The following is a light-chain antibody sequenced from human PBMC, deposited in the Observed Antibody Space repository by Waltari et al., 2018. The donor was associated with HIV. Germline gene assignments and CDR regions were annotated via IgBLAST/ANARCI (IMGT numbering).Light chain of an antibody. CDR2: EVK. Sequence: ALNQPPSGSPSSGQSVPIPWPGTSSDIGAYNRVPWYLQPPGTAPKDILYEVKNRPSGVPDRFSGSKSGSPASLTISGLQAEDEADYFCSSYKNNNTLVFGTGTKVTVL. CDR3: SSYKNNNTLV. V-gene: IGLV2-18*02. CDR1: SSDIGAYNR. J-gene: IGLJ1*01.